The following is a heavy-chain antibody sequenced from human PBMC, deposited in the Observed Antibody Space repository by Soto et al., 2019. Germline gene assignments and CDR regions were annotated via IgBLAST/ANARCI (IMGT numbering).Heavy chain of an antibody. CDR2: ISSSSTTI. D-gene: IGHD1-1*01. CDR1: GFTFSNFG. V-gene: IGHV3-48*01. Sequence: EVQLVESGGGVVQPGGSLRLSCEASGFTFSNFGIHWVRQAPGKGLEWVSHISSSSTTIYYAESVKGRFTISRDNAKNSLYLQMSSLRGADTAVYYCATSFITTIGTTAWGQGTLVTVSS. J-gene: IGHJ4*02. CDR3: ATSFITTIGTTA.